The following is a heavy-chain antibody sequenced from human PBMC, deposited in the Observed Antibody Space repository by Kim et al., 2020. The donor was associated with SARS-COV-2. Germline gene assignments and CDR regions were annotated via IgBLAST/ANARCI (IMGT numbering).Heavy chain of an antibody. D-gene: IGHD2-15*01. Sequence: SGKYYMDSVNGRFTISRDNANNSVSLQMNSLRAGDTAMYYCTRDDGRSDYWGQGTLVTVSS. J-gene: IGHJ4*02. V-gene: IGHV3-7*03. CDR3: TRDDGRSDY. CDR2: SGK.